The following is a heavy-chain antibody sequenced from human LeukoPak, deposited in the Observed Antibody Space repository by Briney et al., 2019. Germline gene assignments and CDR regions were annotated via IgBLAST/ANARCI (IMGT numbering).Heavy chain of an antibody. J-gene: IGHJ4*02. V-gene: IGHV3-53*01. Sequence: GGSLRLSCVASGFSVNNNYMNWVRQGPGKGLEWVSVISSGGSTYYADSVTGRFTIPRDNSKNTLYLQMNSLRVEDTAVYYCGRDLIGTAASWDCWGQGTLVTVSS. CDR3: GRDLIGTAASWDC. D-gene: IGHD6-25*01. CDR1: GFSVNNNY. CDR2: ISSGGST.